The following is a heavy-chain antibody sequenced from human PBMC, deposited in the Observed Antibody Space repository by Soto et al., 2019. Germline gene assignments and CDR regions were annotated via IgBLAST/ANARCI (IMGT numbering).Heavy chain of an antibody. CDR1: GFTFSNQY. V-gene: IGHV3-72*01. CDR2: TRNKANSYTT. J-gene: IGHJ4*02. Sequence: SLRLSCAATGFTFSNQYMDCVRQAPGKGLEWVGRTRNKANSYTTEYAASVQGRFSISRDDSKDSLYLQMNSLKIEDPAVYYCVRGYYLDFWGQGTLVTVS. CDR3: VRGYYLDF.